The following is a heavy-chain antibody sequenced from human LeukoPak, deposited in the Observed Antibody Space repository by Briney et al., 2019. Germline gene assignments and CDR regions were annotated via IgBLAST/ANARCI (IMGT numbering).Heavy chain of an antibody. Sequence: PSETLSLTCTVSGGSISSYYWSWTRQPAGKGLEWIGRIYTSGSTNYNPSLKSRVTISVDKSKNQFSLKLSSVTAADTAVYYCARDRLARNLFDYWGQGTLVTVSS. CDR2: IYTSGST. J-gene: IGHJ4*02. D-gene: IGHD1-14*01. V-gene: IGHV4-4*07. CDR3: ARDRLARNLFDY. CDR1: GGSISSYY.